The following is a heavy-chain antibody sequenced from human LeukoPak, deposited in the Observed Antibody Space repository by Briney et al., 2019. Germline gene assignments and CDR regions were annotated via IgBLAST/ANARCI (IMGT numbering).Heavy chain of an antibody. J-gene: IGHJ6*03. Sequence: GRSLRLSCAASGFGFGSYNMYWVRQAPGKGLEWVTLISFDGNDKKYADSVKGRFTVSRDNSRNTLFLQMNSLRPEDTAVYYCAREGFSRGYYYYYYMDVWGKGTTVTVSS. CDR2: ISFDGNDK. CDR3: AREGFSRGYYYYYYMDV. CDR1: GFGFGSYN. D-gene: IGHD6-13*01. V-gene: IGHV3-30*03.